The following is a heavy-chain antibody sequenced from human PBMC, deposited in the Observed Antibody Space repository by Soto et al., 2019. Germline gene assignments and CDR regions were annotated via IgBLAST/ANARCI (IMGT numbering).Heavy chain of an antibody. CDR3: VGGDVSYGNYYASDY. CDR2: IRHDGSKK. Sequence: VELVESGGGVVQPGMSLRLSCAASGFTFSDYGMHWVRQAPGKGLEWVAVIRHDGSKKYYADSVRGRFTISRDNSKNTVYLQMDSLRAEDTAMYYCVGGDVSYGNYYASDYWGQGTLVTVSS. CDR1: GFTFSDYG. J-gene: IGHJ4*02. D-gene: IGHD3-16*01. V-gene: IGHV3-33*01.